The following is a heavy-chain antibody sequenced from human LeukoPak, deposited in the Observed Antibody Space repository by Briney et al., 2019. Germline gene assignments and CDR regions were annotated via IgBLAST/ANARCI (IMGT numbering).Heavy chain of an antibody. D-gene: IGHD4/OR15-4a*01. CDR3: ARERVPPYYMDV. Sequence: SETLSLTCTVSGGSISSYYWSWIRQPPGKGLEWIGYIYTSGSTNYNPSLKSRVTISVDTSKNQFSLKLSSVTAADTAVYYCARERVPPYYMDVWGKGTTVTVSS. V-gene: IGHV4-59*01. J-gene: IGHJ6*03. CDR1: GGSISSYY. CDR2: IYTSGST.